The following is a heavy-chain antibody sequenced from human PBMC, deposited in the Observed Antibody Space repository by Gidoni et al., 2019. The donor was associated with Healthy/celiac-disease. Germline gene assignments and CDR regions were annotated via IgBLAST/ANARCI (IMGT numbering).Heavy chain of an antibody. CDR3: AREYTSIGVLYFDY. CDR2: IWYDGSNK. Sequence: QVQLVESGGGVVQPGRSLRLSCAASGFTFSSYGMHWVRQAPGKGLEWVAVIWYDGSNKYYADSVKGRFTISRDNSKNTLYLQMNSLRAEDTAVYYCAREYTSIGVLYFDYWGQGTLVTVSS. V-gene: IGHV3-33*01. D-gene: IGHD2-2*02. CDR1: GFTFSSYG. J-gene: IGHJ4*02.